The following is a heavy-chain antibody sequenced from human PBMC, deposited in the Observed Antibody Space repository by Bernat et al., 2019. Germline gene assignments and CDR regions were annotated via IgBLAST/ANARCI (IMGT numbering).Heavy chain of an antibody. D-gene: IGHD2/OR15-2a*01. CDR2: LYSGGTL. CDR3: ARGANRAFDI. J-gene: IGHJ3*02. Sequence: EVQLVESGGGLIQPGGSLRLSCAASGFIVSSNYMTGVRQAPGKGLEWVSVLYSGGTLYYADSVKGRFTISRDNSKTTLYLQLNSLRAEDTAVYYCARGANRAFDIWGQGTMVTVSS. V-gene: IGHV3-53*01. CDR1: GFIVSSNY.